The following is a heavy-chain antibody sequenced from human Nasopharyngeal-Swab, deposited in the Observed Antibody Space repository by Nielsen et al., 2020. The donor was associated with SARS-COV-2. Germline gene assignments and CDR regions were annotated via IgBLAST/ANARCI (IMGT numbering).Heavy chain of an antibody. V-gene: IGHV7-4-1*02. D-gene: IGHD6-19*01. CDR3: ARGRAIAVAGTWGCNWFDP. CDR2: INTNTGNQ. Sequence: ASVKVSCKASVYTFTSYAMNWVRQAPGQGLEWMGWINTNTGNQTYAQGFTGRFVFSLDTSISTAYLQISNLKAEDTAVYYCARGRAIAVAGTWGCNWFDPWGQGTLVTVSS. J-gene: IGHJ5*02. CDR1: VYTFTSYA.